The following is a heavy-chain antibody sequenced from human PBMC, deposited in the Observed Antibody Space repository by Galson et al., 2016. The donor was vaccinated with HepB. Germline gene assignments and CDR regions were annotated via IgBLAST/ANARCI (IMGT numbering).Heavy chain of an antibody. CDR2: INSDGSST. Sequence: SLRLSCAASGFTFSNYWMHWVRQAPGKGLVWISRINSDGSSTNYADSVKGRFTISRDNAKNTLYLQMDSLRADDTAVYYCTRPFCTNGVCYWAYGMDVWGQGTTVTVS. CDR1: GFTFSNYW. J-gene: IGHJ6*02. D-gene: IGHD2-8*01. CDR3: TRPFCTNGVCYWAYGMDV. V-gene: IGHV3-74*01.